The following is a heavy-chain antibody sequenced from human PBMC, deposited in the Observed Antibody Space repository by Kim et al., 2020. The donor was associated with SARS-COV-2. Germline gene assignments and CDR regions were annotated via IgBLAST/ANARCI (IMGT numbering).Heavy chain of an antibody. CDR2: IYPGDSDT. Sequence: GESLKISCKGSGYSFTSYWIGWVRQMPGKGLEWMGIIYPGDSDTRYSPSFQGQVTISADKSISTAYLQWSSLKASDTAMYYCARLVAVEYSSSWYNWFDPWGQGTLVTVSS. CDR3: ARLVAVEYSSSWYNWFDP. V-gene: IGHV5-51*01. D-gene: IGHD6-13*01. J-gene: IGHJ5*02. CDR1: GYSFTSYW.